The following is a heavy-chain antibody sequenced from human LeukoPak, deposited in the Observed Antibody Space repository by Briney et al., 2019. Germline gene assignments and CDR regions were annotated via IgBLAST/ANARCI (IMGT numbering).Heavy chain of an antibody. Sequence: GGSLRLSCAASGFTFSSYGMHWVRQAPGKGLEWVSSISSSSSYIYYADSVKGRFTISRDNAKNSLYLQMNSLRAEDTAVYYCARGMEDSSSWYDYWGQGTLVTVSS. CDR3: ARGMEDSSSWYDY. D-gene: IGHD6-13*01. CDR1: GFTFSSYG. J-gene: IGHJ4*02. CDR2: ISSSSSYI. V-gene: IGHV3-21*01.